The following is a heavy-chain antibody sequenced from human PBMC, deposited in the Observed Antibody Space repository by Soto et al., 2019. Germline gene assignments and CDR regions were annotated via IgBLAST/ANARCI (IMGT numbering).Heavy chain of an antibody. D-gene: IGHD6-13*01. V-gene: IGHV3-15*07. Sequence: GGSLRLSCAASGFTFSRAWMNWVHQAPGKGLEWVGRIKTRADGGTTDYAAPVKGRFTISRDDSKNTLYLHMNSLKIEDTAVYYCAKDSAYSSSWYNWFDPWGQGTLVTVSS. CDR1: GFTFSRAW. J-gene: IGHJ5*02. CDR3: AKDSAYSSSWYNWFDP. CDR2: IKTRADGGTT.